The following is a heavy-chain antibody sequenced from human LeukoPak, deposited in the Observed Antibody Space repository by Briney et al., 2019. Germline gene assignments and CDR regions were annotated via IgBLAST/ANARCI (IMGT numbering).Heavy chain of an antibody. V-gene: IGHV1-69*06. D-gene: IGHD6-19*01. J-gene: IGHJ3*02. CDR3: AGGSGWSDAFDI. Sequence: ASVKVSCKASGGTFSSYAISWVRQAPGQGLEWMGGIIPIFGTANYARKFQGRVTITADKSTSTAYMELSSLRSEDTAVYYCAGGSGWSDAFDIWGQGTMVTVSS. CDR2: IIPIFGTA. CDR1: GGTFSSYA.